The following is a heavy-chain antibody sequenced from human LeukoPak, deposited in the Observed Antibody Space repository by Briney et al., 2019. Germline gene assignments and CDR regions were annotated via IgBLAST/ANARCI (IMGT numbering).Heavy chain of an antibody. CDR2: FDPEDGET. Sequence: ASVKVSCKVSGYTLTELSMHWVRQAPGKGLEWMGGFDPEDGETIYAQKFQGRVTMTEDTSTDTAYMELSSLRSEDTAVYYCATVLSRGELLYNWFDPWGQGTLVTVSS. CDR3: ATVLSRGELLYNWFDP. D-gene: IGHD3-10*01. V-gene: IGHV1-24*01. J-gene: IGHJ5*02. CDR1: GYTLTELS.